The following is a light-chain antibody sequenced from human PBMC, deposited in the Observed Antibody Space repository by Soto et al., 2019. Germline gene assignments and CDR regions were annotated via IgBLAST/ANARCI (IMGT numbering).Light chain of an antibody. CDR1: SSNIGAGYD. V-gene: IGLV1-40*01. CDR2: GNS. Sequence: QSVLTQPPSVSGAPGQRVTISCTGSSSNIGAGYDVHWYQQLPGTAPKLLIYGNSNRPSGVPDRCSGSKSGTSASLAITGLQAVDEADYYCQSYDSSLSGVVFGGGTKLTVL. CDR3: QSYDSSLSGVV. J-gene: IGLJ2*01.